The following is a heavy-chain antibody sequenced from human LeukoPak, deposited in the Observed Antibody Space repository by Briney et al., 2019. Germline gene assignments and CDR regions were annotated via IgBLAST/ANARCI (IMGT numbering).Heavy chain of an antibody. Sequence: PSETLSLTCTVSGGSISSFYWSWIRQPPGKGLEWIGYIYSSGGTNYNPSLKSRVTISVDTSKNQFSLKLSSVTAADTAVYFCARHRDSRGFFFDYWGQGTLVTVSS. CDR2: IYSSGGT. CDR1: GGSISSFY. J-gene: IGHJ4*02. D-gene: IGHD2-15*01. CDR3: ARHRDSRGFFFDY. V-gene: IGHV4-59*08.